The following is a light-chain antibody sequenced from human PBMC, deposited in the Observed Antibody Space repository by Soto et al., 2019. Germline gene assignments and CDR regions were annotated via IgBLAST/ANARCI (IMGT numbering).Light chain of an antibody. CDR1: NIGTKS. CDR2: EDS. Sequence: SYELTQPPSMSVAPGQTASITCGGNNIGTKSVHWYQQKPGQAPVLVVYEDSDRPSGIPERFSGSNSGNTATLTIIRVEAGDEADYYCQVWDSSSDQHVFGTGTKV. J-gene: IGLJ1*01. CDR3: QVWDSSSDQHV. V-gene: IGLV3-21*02.